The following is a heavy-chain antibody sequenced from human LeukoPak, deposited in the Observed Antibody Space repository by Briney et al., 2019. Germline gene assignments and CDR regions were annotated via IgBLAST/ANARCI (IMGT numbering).Heavy chain of an antibody. CDR2: ITPFNGNT. Sequence: RASVKVSCKASGYTFTYRYLHWVRQAPGQALEWMGWITPFNGNTNYAQKFQDRVTITRDRSMSTAYMELSSLRPEDTAMYYCASCGGDRYSYDYWGQGTLVTVSS. CDR3: ASCGGDRYSYDY. CDR1: GYTFTYRY. D-gene: IGHD2-21*02. J-gene: IGHJ4*02. V-gene: IGHV1-45*02.